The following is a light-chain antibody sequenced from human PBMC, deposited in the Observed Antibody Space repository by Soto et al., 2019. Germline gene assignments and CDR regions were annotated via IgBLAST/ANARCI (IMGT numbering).Light chain of an antibody. CDR2: AAS. CDR1: QGISSY. CDR3: QQLNSYPQNT. V-gene: IGKV1-9*01. Sequence: DIQLTQSPSFLSASVGDRVTITCRASQGISSYLAWYQRKPGKAPKLLIYAASTLQSGVPSRFSGSGSGTEFTLTISSLQPEDFATYYCQQLNSYPQNTFGQGTKLEIK. J-gene: IGKJ2*01.